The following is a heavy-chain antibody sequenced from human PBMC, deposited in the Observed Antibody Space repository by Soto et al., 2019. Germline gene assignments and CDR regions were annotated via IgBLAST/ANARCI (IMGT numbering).Heavy chain of an antibody. CDR1: GASISTNNW. Sequence: QVQLQESGPGLVKPSGTLSLTCAVSGASISTNNWWSWVRQPPGKGLEWIGEIYQSGSTSYNPSPKSRVTISVDKSKNQFSLKLSSVTAADTAVDYCARSDGWYALHSWGQGTLVTVSS. V-gene: IGHV4-4*02. CDR3: ARSDGWYALHS. D-gene: IGHD6-19*01. CDR2: IYQSGST. J-gene: IGHJ4*02.